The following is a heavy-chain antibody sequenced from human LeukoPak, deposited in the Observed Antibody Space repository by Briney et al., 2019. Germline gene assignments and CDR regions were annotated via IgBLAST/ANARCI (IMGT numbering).Heavy chain of an antibody. Sequence: PSETLSLTCIVSGGSIDNKYYYWGWIRQPPGKGLERIGSIFYSGSTYDNPSLKSRVTMSVDTSKNQFSLKLNSVTAADTAVYFCARQGRSAQGEWFDPWGQGTLVTVSS. CDR2: IFYSGST. J-gene: IGHJ5*02. V-gene: IGHV4-39*01. D-gene: IGHD2-15*01. CDR3: ARQGRSAQGEWFDP. CDR1: GGSIDNKYYY.